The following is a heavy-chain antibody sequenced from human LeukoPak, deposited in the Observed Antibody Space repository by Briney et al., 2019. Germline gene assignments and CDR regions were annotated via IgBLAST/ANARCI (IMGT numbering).Heavy chain of an antibody. CDR2: ITSGGDYI. J-gene: IGHJ4*02. Sequence: KSGGSLRLSCAASGFTFGSYGMHWVRQAPGKGLEWVSSITSGGDYIYYADSVKGRFTTSRDNAKNSLSLQLNSLRVEDTAVYYCARGHYDVLAASYKWTPDYWGQGTLVTVSS. CDR1: GFTFGSYG. CDR3: ARGHYDVLAASYKWTPDY. D-gene: IGHD3-9*01. V-gene: IGHV3-21*01.